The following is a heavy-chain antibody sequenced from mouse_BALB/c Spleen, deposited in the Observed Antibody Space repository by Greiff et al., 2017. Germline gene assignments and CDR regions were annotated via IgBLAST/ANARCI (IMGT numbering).Heavy chain of an antibody. V-gene: IGHV14-3*02. Sequence: EVKLQESGAELVKPGASVKLSCTASGFNIKDTYMHWVKQRPEQGLEWIGRIDPANGNTKYDPKFQGKATITADTSSNTAYLQLSSLTSEDTAVYYCARRGFITTVVEGYFDYWGQGTTLTVSS. CDR2: IDPANGNT. CDR3: ARRGFITTVVEGYFDY. J-gene: IGHJ2*01. D-gene: IGHD1-1*01. CDR1: GFNIKDTY.